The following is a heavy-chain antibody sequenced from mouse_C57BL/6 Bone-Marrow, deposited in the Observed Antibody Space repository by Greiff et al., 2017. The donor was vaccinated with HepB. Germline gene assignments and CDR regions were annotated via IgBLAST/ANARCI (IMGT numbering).Heavy chain of an antibody. CDR1: GYTFTSYG. V-gene: IGHV1-81*01. Sequence: VQLQQSGAELARPGASVKLSCKASGYTFTSYGISWVKQRTGQGLEWIGEIYPRSGNTYYNEKFKGKATLTADKSSSIAYMELRSLTSEDSAVYFCARRSAYYSNYDYWGQGTTLTVSS. D-gene: IGHD2-5*01. CDR3: ARRSAYYSNYDY. J-gene: IGHJ2*01. CDR2: IYPRSGNT.